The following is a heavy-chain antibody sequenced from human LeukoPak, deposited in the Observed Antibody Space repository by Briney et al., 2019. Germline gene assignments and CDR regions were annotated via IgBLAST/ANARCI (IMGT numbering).Heavy chain of an antibody. CDR1: GGSISSSSYY. V-gene: IGHV4-39*01. CDR2: IYYSGRI. CDR3: ARHPYCSGGSCYPRWYFDY. Sequence: PSETLSLTCTVSGGSISSSSYYWGWIRQPPGKGLEWIGSIYYSGRIYYNPSLKSRVTISVDTSKNQFSLKLSSVTAADTAVYYCARHPYCSGGSCYPRWYFDYWGQGTLVTVSS. J-gene: IGHJ4*02. D-gene: IGHD2-15*01.